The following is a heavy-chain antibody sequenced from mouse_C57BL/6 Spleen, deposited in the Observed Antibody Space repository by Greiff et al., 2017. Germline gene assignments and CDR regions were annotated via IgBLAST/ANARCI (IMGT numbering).Heavy chain of an antibody. J-gene: IGHJ4*01. CDR3: GGGYYDYAMDY. D-gene: IGHD2-4*01. Sequence: EVQLQQSGAELVKPGASVKLSCTASGFNIKDYYMHWVKQRTEQGLEWIGRIDPEDGETKYAPKFPGKATITADTSSNTAYLQLSSLTSEDTAVYYCGGGYYDYAMDYWGQGTSVTVSS. CDR2: IDPEDGET. CDR1: GFNIKDYY. V-gene: IGHV14-2*01.